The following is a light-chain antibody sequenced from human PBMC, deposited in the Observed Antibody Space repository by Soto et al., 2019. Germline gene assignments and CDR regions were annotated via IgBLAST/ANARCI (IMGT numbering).Light chain of an antibody. CDR3: SSYTTSNTRQIV. CDR2: DVS. J-gene: IGLJ1*01. CDR1: SSDVVGYNY. Sequence: QSVLTQPASVSGSPGQSITISCTGTSSDVVGYNYVSWYQQHPGKAPKLMIYDVSNRPSGVSNRFSGSKSGNTASLTISGLQPEDEADYYCSSYTTSNTRQIVFGTGTKITVL. V-gene: IGLV2-14*01.